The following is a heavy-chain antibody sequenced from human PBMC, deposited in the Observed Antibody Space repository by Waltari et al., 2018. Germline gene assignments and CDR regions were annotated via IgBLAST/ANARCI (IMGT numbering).Heavy chain of an antibody. CDR1: GCTFSSYS. CDR3: AREFYGSGSFNWFDP. CDR2: ISSSSSYI. D-gene: IGHD3-10*01. V-gene: IGHV3-21*01. J-gene: IGHJ5*02. Sequence: EVQLVESGGGLVKPGGSLRLSCAASGCTFSSYSMNGVRQAPGKGLEWVSSISSSSSYIYYADSVKGRFTISRDNAKNSLYLQMNSLRAEDTAVYYCAREFYGSGSFNWFDPWGQGTLVTVSS.